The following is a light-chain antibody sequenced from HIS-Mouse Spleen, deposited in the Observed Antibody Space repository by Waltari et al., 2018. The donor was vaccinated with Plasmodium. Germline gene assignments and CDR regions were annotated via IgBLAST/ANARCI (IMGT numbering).Light chain of an antibody. V-gene: IGLV2-14*03. CDR2: DVS. CDR1: SSDVGGYNY. J-gene: IGLJ1*01. CDR3: SSYTSSSTLNYV. Sequence: QPASVSGSPGQSITISCTGTSSDVGGYNYVSWYQQHPGKAPKLMIYDVSNRPTGVSNRFSGSKSGNTASLTISGLQAEDEADYYCSSYTSSSTLNYVFGTGTKVTVL.